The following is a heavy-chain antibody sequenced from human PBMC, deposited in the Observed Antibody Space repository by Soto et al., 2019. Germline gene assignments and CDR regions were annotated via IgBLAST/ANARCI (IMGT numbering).Heavy chain of an antibody. CDR3: AIVGYCSGGSCYFYYYYGMDV. Sequence: SVKVSCKASGGTFSSYAISWVRQAPGQGLEWMGGIIPIFGTANYAQKFQGRVTITADESTSTAYMELSSLRSEDTAVYYCAIVGYCSGGSCYFYYYYGMDVWGQGTTVTVSS. CDR2: IIPIFGTA. D-gene: IGHD2-15*01. J-gene: IGHJ6*02. V-gene: IGHV1-69*13. CDR1: GGTFSSYA.